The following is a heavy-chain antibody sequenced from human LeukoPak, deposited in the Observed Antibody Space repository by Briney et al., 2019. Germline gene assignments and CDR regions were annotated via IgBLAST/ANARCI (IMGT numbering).Heavy chain of an antibody. CDR2: INPSGGST. D-gene: IGHD2-2*01. Sequence: ASVTVSCTASGYTFTSYYMHWVRQAPGQGLEWMGIINPSGGSTSYAQKFQGRVTMTRDTSTSTVYMELSSLRSEDTAVYYCAREYIVVVPAAIRWFDPWGQGTLVTVSS. V-gene: IGHV1-46*01. CDR3: AREYIVVVPAAIRWFDP. CDR1: GYTFTSYY. J-gene: IGHJ5*02.